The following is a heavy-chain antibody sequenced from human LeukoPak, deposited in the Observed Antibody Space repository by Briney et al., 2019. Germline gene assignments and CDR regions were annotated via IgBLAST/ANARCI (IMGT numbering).Heavy chain of an antibody. V-gene: IGHV1-46*01. CDR1: GYTFTSHY. J-gene: IGHJ5*02. D-gene: IGHD6-19*01. CDR2: INPSGGST. Sequence: GASVTVSCKASGYTFTSHYMHWVRQAPEQGLEWMGIINPSGGSTSYAQKFQGRVTMTRDMSTRTDYMELSSLRYEDTAVYYCARDSSGWYHWFDPWGQGTLVTVSS. CDR3: ARDSSGWYHWFDP.